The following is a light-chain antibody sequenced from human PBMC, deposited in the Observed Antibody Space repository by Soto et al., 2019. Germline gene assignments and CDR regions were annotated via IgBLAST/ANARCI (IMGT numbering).Light chain of an antibody. CDR1: SPNIASTT. Sequence: QSVLTDPASASGTPGQWVTIPCSGSSPNIASTTVNWYPQLPGTAPTLLIYSNNQRPSGVPDRFSGSSSGTLAALAISGLQSEEEADDDCAAWDDSLNGVVFGGGTKVTVL. V-gene: IGLV1-44*01. CDR2: SNN. J-gene: IGLJ2*01. CDR3: AAWDDSLNGVV.